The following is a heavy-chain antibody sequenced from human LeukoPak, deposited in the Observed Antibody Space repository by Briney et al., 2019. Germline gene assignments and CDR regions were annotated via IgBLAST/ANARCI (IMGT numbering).Heavy chain of an antibody. Sequence: GGSLRLSCAASGFTFSSYEMNWVRQAPGKGLEWVSYISSLSSTIYYADSVMGRFTISRDNAKNSLYLQMNSLRAEDTAVYYCARSPNYKGYFDYWGQGTLVTVSS. V-gene: IGHV3-48*03. J-gene: IGHJ4*02. CDR1: GFTFSSYE. D-gene: IGHD3-10*01. CDR2: ISSLSSTI. CDR3: ARSPNYKGYFDY.